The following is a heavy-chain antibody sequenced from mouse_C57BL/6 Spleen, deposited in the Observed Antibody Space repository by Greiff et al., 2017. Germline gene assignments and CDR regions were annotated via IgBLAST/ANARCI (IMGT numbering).Heavy chain of an antibody. D-gene: IGHD2-1*01. CDR1: GFNINDDY. CDR2: IDPENGDT. Sequence: EVQLQQSGAELVRPGASVKLSCTASGFNINDDYMHWVKQRPEQGLEWIGWIDPENGDTEYASKFQGKATITADTSSNTAYRQLSSLTSEDTAVYYCTTGGVYYGNYEGFAYWGQGTLVTVSA. V-gene: IGHV14-4*01. CDR3: TTGGVYYGNYEGFAY. J-gene: IGHJ3*01.